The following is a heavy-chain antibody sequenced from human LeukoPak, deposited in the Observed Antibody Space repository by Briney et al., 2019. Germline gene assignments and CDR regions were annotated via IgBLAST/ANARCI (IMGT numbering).Heavy chain of an antibody. CDR2: IYYSGST. CDR3: ASVAAAGTSIDY. J-gene: IGHJ4*02. Sequence: SETLSLTCTVFGGSISSYYWSWIRQPPGKGLEWIGYIYYSGSTNYNPSLKSRVTISVDTSKNQFTLKLSSVTAADTAVYYCASVAAAGTSIDYWGQGTLVTVSS. V-gene: IGHV4-59*01. D-gene: IGHD6-13*01. CDR1: GGSISSYY.